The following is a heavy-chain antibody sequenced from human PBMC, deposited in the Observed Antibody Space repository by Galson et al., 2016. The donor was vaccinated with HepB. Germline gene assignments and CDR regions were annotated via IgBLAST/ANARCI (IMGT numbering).Heavy chain of an antibody. D-gene: IGHD4-23*01. V-gene: IGHV3-74*01. CDR2: INSDGTIS. CDR3: VRDHSVVPTAAYNWFDP. J-gene: IGHJ5*02. CDR1: GFAFSSYW. Sequence: SLRLSCAASGFAFSSYWMRWVRQDLGKGLVWVSRINSDGTISNYADSVKGRFTISRDNAKNTLYLQMNSLRAEDTAVYFCVRDHSVVPTAAYNWFDPWGRGTLVTVSS.